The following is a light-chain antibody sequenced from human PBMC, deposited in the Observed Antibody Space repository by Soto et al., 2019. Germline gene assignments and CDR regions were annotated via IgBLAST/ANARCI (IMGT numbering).Light chain of an antibody. CDR1: QNIATY. V-gene: IGKV1-39*01. CDR2: TAS. J-gene: IGKJ4*01. Sequence: DIQMTQSPSSLSASVGDRVTITCRASQNIATYLNWYQQTPGKAPKLLIYTASTLQSGAPSRFSGSGSGTDFTLTISSLQPEDFATFYCQQSYNTPLTFGGGTKVEI. CDR3: QQSYNTPLT.